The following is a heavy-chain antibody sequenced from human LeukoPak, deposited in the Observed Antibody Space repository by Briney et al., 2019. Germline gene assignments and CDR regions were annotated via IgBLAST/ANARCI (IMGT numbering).Heavy chain of an antibody. V-gene: IGHV4-39*01. D-gene: IGHD2-15*01. CDR2: IYYTGST. Sequence: PSETLSLTCSVSGDSISSSRYPWGWIRQPPGKGLEWIGNIYYTGSTNHNPSLKSRLIMSVDTSKNQFSLKLSSVTAADTAVCYCARVAPGVFEYWGQGTLVTVSS. CDR1: GDSISSSRYP. CDR3: ARVAPGVFEY. J-gene: IGHJ4*02.